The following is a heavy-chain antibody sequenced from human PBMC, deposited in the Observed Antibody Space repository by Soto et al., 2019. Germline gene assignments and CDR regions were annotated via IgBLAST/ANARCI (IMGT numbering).Heavy chain of an antibody. D-gene: IGHD6-19*01. CDR2: MSHSGRT. CDR1: GYSISSGYY. CDR3: AGYTDGWTNDY. Sequence: SETLSLTCAVSGYSISSGYYWGWIRQPPGEGLEWIGCMSHSGRTYNNPSLKSRVTMSRDTSKNQFSLLLTSVTAADTAVYFCAGYTDGWTNDYWGQGTLVTVSS. V-gene: IGHV4-38-2*01. J-gene: IGHJ4*02.